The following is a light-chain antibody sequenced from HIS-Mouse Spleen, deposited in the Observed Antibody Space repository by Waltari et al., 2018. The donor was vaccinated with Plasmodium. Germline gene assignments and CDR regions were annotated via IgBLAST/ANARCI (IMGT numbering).Light chain of an antibody. CDR2: GAS. CDR1: QSVSSSY. V-gene: IGKV3-20*01. CDR3: QQYGSSPIT. Sequence: EIVLTQSPGTLSLSPGDRATLSCRASQSVSSSYLASYQQKPGQPPRLLILGASSRATGIPDRFSGSGSGTDFTLTISRLEPEDFAVYYCQQYGSSPITFGQGTRLEIK. J-gene: IGKJ5*01.